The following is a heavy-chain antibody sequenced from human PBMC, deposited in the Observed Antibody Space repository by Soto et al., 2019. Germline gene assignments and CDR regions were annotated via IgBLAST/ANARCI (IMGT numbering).Heavy chain of an antibody. Sequence: ASVKVSCKASGYTFTSYDINWVRQATGQGLEWMGWMNPNSGNTGYAQKFQGRVTMTRNTSISTAYMELSSLRSEDTAVYYCARAIGVVPAAMVGYYYMDVWGKGTTVTVSS. D-gene: IGHD2-2*01. CDR1: GYTFTSYD. CDR2: MNPNSGNT. CDR3: ARAIGVVPAAMVGYYYMDV. V-gene: IGHV1-8*01. J-gene: IGHJ6*03.